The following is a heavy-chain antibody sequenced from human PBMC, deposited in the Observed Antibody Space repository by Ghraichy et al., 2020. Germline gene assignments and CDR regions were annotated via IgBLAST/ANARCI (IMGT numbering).Heavy chain of an antibody. D-gene: IGHD3-10*01. CDR1: GYTFTSYG. J-gene: IGHJ6*03. V-gene: IGHV1-18*04. CDR2: ISAYNGNT. Sequence: ASVKVSCKASGYTFTSYGISWVRQAPGQGLEWMGWISAYNGNTNYAQKLQGRVTMTTDTSTSTAYMELRSLRSDDTAVYYCARLIKTYYYYYYMDVWGKGTTVTVSS. CDR3: ARLIKTYYYYYYMDV.